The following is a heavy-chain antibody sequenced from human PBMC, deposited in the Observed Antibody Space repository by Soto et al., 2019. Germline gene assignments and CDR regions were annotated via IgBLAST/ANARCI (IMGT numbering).Heavy chain of an antibody. V-gene: IGHV3-23*01. Sequence: EMQLLESGGGLVQPGGSLRLSCASSVYTFSSYGMSWVRHAPGNGLEGVPGDGSGSGNTFYADSAKGRCTITRDDSKHMVYMQMNSLSAEDTAVYYCARGAAAAGPDWFGAWGQGTLVTVSS. D-gene: IGHD6-13*01. CDR1: VYTFSSYG. CDR3: ARGAAAAGPDWFGA. CDR2: DGSGSGNT. J-gene: IGHJ5*02.